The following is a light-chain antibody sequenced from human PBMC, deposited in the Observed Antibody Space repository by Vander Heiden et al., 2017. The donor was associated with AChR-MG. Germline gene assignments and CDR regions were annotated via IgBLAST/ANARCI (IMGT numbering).Light chain of an antibody. V-gene: IGLV2-14*03. Sequence: QSALTQPASVSASPGPSHPISRTGSRSDVGTYHHVPWYQQPPGKAPRFVLFDVNTRPSGISSRFSGSKSGNTASLTISGLQAVDEADYYCSSYTNTNTFVFGTGTKVTVL. CDR3: SSYTNTNTFV. CDR2: DVN. J-gene: IGLJ1*01. CDR1: RSDVGTYHH.